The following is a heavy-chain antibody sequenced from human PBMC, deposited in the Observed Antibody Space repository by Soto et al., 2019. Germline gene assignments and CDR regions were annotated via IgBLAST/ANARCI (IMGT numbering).Heavy chain of an antibody. Sequence: ASVKVSCKASGYTFTSYSMHWVRQAPGQGLEWMGIINPSGGSTSYAQKFQGRVTMTRDTSTSTVYMELSSLRSEDTAVYYCARGTGGSYYETRFDYWGQGTLVTVSS. D-gene: IGHD1-26*01. CDR2: INPSGGST. V-gene: IGHV1-46*01. CDR1: GYTFTSYS. J-gene: IGHJ4*02. CDR3: ARGTGGSYYETRFDY.